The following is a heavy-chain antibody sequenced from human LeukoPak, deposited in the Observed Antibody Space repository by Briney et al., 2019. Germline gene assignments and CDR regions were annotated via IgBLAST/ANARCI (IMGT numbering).Heavy chain of an antibody. Sequence: PGGSLRLSCAASGFTFSDAWMSWVRQAPGKGLEWVGRIKTKNDGWTTDYAAPVKGRFTISRKDSKNTLYLQVNSLKTEDTAVYYCTTIKATWGYWGQGTLVIVSS. D-gene: IGHD7-27*01. J-gene: IGHJ4*01. CDR2: IKTKNDGWTT. CDR1: GFTFSDAW. CDR3: TTIKATWGY. V-gene: IGHV3-15*01.